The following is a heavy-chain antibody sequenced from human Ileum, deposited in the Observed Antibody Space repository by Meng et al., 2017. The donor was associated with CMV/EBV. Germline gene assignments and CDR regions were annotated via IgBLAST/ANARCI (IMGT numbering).Heavy chain of an antibody. CDR3: ARGSPQYNWNYGNY. V-gene: IGHV3-7*01. CDR2: IKQDGSEK. D-gene: IGHD1-7*01. J-gene: IGHJ4*02. Sequence: GESLKISCAASGFTFSSYWMSWVRQAPGKGLEWVANIKQDGSEKYYVDSVKGRFTISRDSAKNSLYLQMNSLRAEDTAVYYCARGSPQYNWNYGNYWGQGTLVTVSS. CDR1: GFTFSSYW.